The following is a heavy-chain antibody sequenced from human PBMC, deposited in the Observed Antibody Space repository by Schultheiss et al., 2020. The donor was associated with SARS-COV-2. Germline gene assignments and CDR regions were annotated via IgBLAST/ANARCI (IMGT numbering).Heavy chain of an antibody. CDR1: GFTFSYYW. D-gene: IGHD2-2*01. Sequence: GGSLRLSCAASGFTFSYYWMSWVRQAPGKGLEWVANIKQAGSEKYYVDSVKGRFTISRDNAKNSLYLQMNSLRDEDTAVYYCVSDLIAVEPSGRQNYNMDVWGKGATVTVSS. V-gene: IGHV3-7*01. J-gene: IGHJ6*03. CDR3: VSDLIAVEPSGRQNYNMDV. CDR2: IKQAGSEK.